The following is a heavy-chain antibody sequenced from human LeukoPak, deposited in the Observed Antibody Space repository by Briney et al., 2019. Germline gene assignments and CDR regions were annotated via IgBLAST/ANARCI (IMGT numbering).Heavy chain of an antibody. CDR2: ISAYNGNT. Sequence: ASVKVSCKASGYTFTSYGISWVRQAPGQGLEWMGWISAYNGNTNYAQKLQGRVTMTTDTSTSTAYMELRSLRSDDTAVYYCARTSGSYVVGGAFDIWGQGTMVTVSS. V-gene: IGHV1-18*01. CDR1: GYTFTSYG. CDR3: ARTSGSYVVGGAFDI. J-gene: IGHJ3*02. D-gene: IGHD1-26*01.